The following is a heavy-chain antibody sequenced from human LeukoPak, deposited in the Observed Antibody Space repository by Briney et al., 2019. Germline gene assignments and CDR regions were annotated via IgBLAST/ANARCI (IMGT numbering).Heavy chain of an antibody. CDR2: IGTYNGNT. D-gene: IGHD5-24*01. J-gene: IGHJ4*02. Sequence: ASVKVSCKASGYTFTSYGITWVRQAPGQGLEWMGWIGTYNGNTEYAQKLQGRVTVTTDTSTATAYMELRSLRSDGTAVYYCARVMRRDAYNRPLDYWGQGTLVTVSS. V-gene: IGHV1-18*01. CDR1: GYTFTSYG. CDR3: ARVMRRDAYNRPLDY.